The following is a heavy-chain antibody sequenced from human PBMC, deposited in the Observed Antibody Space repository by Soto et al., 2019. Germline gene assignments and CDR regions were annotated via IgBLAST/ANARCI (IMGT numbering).Heavy chain of an antibody. CDR1: EGTFNSYT. V-gene: IGHV1-69*02. CDR2: VVPILGMA. Sequence: QVQLVQSGAEVKKPGSSVKVSCTASEGTFNSYTISWVRQAPGQGLEWMGRVVPILGMADVARKFQGRVMITADKATNTAYMMLSSLRSDDRAEYYCATNYGTGSTHFDFWGQGTLVTVSS. CDR3: ATNYGTGSTHFDF. J-gene: IGHJ4*02. D-gene: IGHD3-10*01.